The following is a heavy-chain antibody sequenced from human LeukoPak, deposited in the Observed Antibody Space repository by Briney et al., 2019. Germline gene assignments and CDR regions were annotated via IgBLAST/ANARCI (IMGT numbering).Heavy chain of an antibody. D-gene: IGHD4-17*01. J-gene: IGHJ4*02. CDR2: INPNSGGT. CDR3: ARERGYGDLNFDY. V-gene: IGHV1-2*02. CDR1: GYTFTGYY. Sequence: GASVKVSCKASGYTFTGYYMHWVRQAPGQGLEWMGWINPNSGGTNYAQKFQGRVTMTRDTSISTAYMELSRLRSDDTAVYYCARERGYGDLNFDYWGQGTLVTVSS.